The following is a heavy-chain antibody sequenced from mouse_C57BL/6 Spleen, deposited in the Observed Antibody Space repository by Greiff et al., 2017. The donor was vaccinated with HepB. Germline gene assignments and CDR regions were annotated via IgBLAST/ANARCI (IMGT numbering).Heavy chain of an antibody. D-gene: IGHD1-1*01. Sequence: DVQLQESGPGLVKPSQSLSLTCSVTGYSITSGYYWYWIRQFPGNQLEWMGYISYDGSNNYNPSLKNQNSITRDKSKNQVFLKLNTEYTEDTSTYYCARAGYYGGSYGGDAMDYWGQGTSVTVSS. V-gene: IGHV3-6*01. CDR2: ISYDGSN. CDR1: GYSITSGYY. CDR3: ARAGYYGGSYGGDAMDY. J-gene: IGHJ4*01.